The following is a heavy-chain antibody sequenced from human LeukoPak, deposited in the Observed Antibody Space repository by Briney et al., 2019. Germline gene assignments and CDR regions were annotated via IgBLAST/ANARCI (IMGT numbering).Heavy chain of an antibody. D-gene: IGHD2-2*01. J-gene: IGHJ4*02. CDR1: GGTFSSYA. CDR2: IIPILGIA. Sequence: SVKVSCKASGGTFSSYAISWVRQAPGQGLEWMGRIIPILGIANYAQKFQGRVTITADKSTSTAYMELSSLRSEDTAVYYCAREPRYCSSTSCYFGLISNYFDYWGQGTLVTVSS. CDR3: AREPRYCSSTSCYFGLISNYFDY. V-gene: IGHV1-69*04.